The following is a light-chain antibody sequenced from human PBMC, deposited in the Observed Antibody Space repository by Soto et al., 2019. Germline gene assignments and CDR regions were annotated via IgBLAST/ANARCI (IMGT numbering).Light chain of an antibody. V-gene: IGKV3-11*01. CDR1: QSVSSY. CDR2: DAS. J-gene: IGKJ3*01. CDR3: KQRSNWPPRFT. Sequence: EIVLTQSPATLSLSPGERATLSCRASQSVSSYLAWYQQKPGPAPRLLIYDASNRATVIPARFSGSGSGTDCTLTISSLEPEDFAVYYCKQRSNWPPRFTFGPGTKVDIK.